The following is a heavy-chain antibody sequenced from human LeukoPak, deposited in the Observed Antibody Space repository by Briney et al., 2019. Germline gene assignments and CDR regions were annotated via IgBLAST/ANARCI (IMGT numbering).Heavy chain of an antibody. D-gene: IGHD5-12*01. CDR2: IYYSGST. CDR3: ARRPINYRAFDY. V-gene: IGHV4-39*01. CDR1: GGYISSSSYY. J-gene: IGHJ4*02. Sequence: SETLSLTCIVSGGYISSSSYYWGWIRQPPGKGLEWIGSIYYSGSTYYNPSLKSRVTISVDTSNNQFSLKVRSVTAADTAVYYCARRPINYRAFDYWGQGTLVTVS.